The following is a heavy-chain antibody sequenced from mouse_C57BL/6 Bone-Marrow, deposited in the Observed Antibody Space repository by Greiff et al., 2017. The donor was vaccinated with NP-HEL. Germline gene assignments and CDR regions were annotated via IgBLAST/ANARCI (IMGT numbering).Heavy chain of an antibody. J-gene: IGHJ3*01. V-gene: IGHV1-81*01. CDR2: IYPRSGNT. Sequence: VQLQQSGAELARPGASVKLSCKASGYTFTSYGISWVKQRTGQGLEWIGEIYPRSGNTYYNEKFKGKATLTADKSSSTAYMELRSLTSEDSAVYFCAREGYGSSWGFAYWGQGTLVTVSA. CDR3: AREGYGSSWGFAY. D-gene: IGHD1-1*01. CDR1: GYTFTSYG.